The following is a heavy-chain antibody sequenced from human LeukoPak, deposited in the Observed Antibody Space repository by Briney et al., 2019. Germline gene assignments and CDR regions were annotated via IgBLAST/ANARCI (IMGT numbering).Heavy chain of an antibody. CDR2: MNPNSGNT. Sequence: ASVKVSCKASGYTFTSYDTNWVRQATGQGLEWMGWMNPNSGNTGYAQKFQGRVTMTRNTSISTAYMELSSLRSEDTAVYYCARDQEGDSYGPFDYWGQGTLVTVSS. D-gene: IGHD5-18*01. V-gene: IGHV1-8*01. CDR3: ARDQEGDSYGPFDY. J-gene: IGHJ4*02. CDR1: GYTFTSYD.